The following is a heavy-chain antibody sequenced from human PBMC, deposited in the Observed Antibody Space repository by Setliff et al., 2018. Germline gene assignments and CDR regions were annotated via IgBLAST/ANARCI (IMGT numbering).Heavy chain of an antibody. CDR3: ARDQWTYDSSGYYYRFDY. CDR1: GYTFTGYA. V-gene: IGHV1-3*01. J-gene: IGHJ4*02. Sequence: ASVKVSCKASGYTFTGYAMHWVRQAPGQRLEWMGWINAGNGNTKYSQKFQGRVTITRDTSASTAYMELRSLRSDDTAVYYCARDQWTYDSSGYYYRFDYWGQGTLVTVSS. D-gene: IGHD3-22*01. CDR2: INAGNGNT.